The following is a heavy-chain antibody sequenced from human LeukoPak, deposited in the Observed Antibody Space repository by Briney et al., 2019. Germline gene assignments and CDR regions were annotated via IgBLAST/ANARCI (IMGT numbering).Heavy chain of an antibody. CDR2: INHSGST. J-gene: IGHJ4*02. CDR1: GGSFIGFH. Sequence: SETLSLTCAVYGGSFIGFHWNWIRQPPGKGLEWIGDINHSGSTNYNPSLTSRVTISVDPSKNQFSLNLSSVTAADTAVYYCARDRGTWNDDGFDYWGQGTLVTVSS. V-gene: IGHV4-34*01. D-gene: IGHD1-1*01. CDR3: ARDRGTWNDDGFDY.